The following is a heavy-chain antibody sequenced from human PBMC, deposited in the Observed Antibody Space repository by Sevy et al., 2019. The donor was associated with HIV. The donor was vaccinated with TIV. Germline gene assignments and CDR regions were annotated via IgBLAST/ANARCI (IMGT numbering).Heavy chain of an antibody. J-gene: IGHJ6*02. CDR2: ISYDGSNK. D-gene: IGHD3-10*01. CDR3: ARGGDYFRDYYYYGMDV. V-gene: IGHV3-30-3*01. Sequence: GGSLRLSCAASAFTFSTYSMHWVRQAPGKGLEWVAVISYDGSNKYYADSVKGRFTISRDNSKNTLYLQMNSLRTEDTAVFYCARGGDYFRDYYYYGMDVWGQGTTVTVSS. CDR1: AFTFSTYS.